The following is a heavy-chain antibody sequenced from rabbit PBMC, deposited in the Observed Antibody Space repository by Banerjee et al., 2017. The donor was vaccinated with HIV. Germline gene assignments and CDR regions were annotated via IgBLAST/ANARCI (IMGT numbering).Heavy chain of an antibody. V-gene: IGHV1S40*01. CDR3: AGDHAISGYRFNL. CDR1: GFSFSSDYW. J-gene: IGHJ4*01. D-gene: IGHD1-1*01. Sequence: QSLEESGGGLVKPGASLTLTCKASGFSFSSDYWISWVRQAPGKGLEWIGCIYTLSGSAYYATWAKGRFTISQTSSTTVTLQMTSLTAADTATYFCAGDHAISGYRFNLWGQGTLVTVS. CDR2: IYTLSGSA.